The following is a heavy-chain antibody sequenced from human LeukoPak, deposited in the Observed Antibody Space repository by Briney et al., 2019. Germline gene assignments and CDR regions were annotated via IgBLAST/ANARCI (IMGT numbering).Heavy chain of an antibody. CDR3: AKVEYRSGYSFDY. CDR1: GFTFSSYA. V-gene: IGHV3-23*01. D-gene: IGHD3-3*01. CDR2: ISGSGGST. J-gene: IGHJ4*02. Sequence: GGSLRLSCTASGFTFSSYAMSWVSQAPGKGLEWVSAISGSGGSTYYADAVKGRFTISRDNSKNTLYLHMNSLRAEDTAVYYCAKVEYRSGYSFDYWGQGTLVTVSS.